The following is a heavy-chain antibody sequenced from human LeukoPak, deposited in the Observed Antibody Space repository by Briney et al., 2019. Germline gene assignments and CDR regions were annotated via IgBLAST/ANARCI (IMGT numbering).Heavy chain of an antibody. V-gene: IGHV3-48*03. CDR2: ISSSGSTI. CDR1: GFSFSHYA. J-gene: IGHJ6*04. Sequence: GGSLRLSCAGSGFSFSHYAINWVRQAPGKGLEWVSYISSSGSTIYYADSVKGRFTISRDNAKNSLYLQMNSLRAEDTAVYYYAELGITMIGGVWGKGTTVTISS. CDR3: AELGITMIGGV. D-gene: IGHD3-10*02.